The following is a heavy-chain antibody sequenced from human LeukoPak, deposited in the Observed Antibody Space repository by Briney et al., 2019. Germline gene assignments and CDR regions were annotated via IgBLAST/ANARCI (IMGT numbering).Heavy chain of an antibody. V-gene: IGHV3-15*01. CDR3: TTAHCSRTSCSFDY. D-gene: IGHD2-2*01. CDR2: IKSKTDGGTT. J-gene: IGHJ4*02. Sequence: GGSLRLSCAASGFTFSNAWMSWVRQAPGKGLEWVGRIKSKTDGGTTDYAAPVKGRFTISRDDSKNTLYMQMNSLKTEDTAVYYCTTAHCSRTSCSFDYWGQGTLVTVSS. CDR1: GFTFSNAW.